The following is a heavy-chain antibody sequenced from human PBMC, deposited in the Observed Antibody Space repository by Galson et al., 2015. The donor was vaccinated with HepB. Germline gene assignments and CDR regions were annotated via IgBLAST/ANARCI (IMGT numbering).Heavy chain of an antibody. V-gene: IGHV5-51*01. CDR2: IYPGDSDT. CDR1: GYSFTSYW. CDR3: ARPFHYDILTGYDSDY. Sequence: QSGAEVTKPGESPKISCTGSGYSFTSYWIGWVRQMPGKGLEWMGIIYPGDSDTRYSPSFQGQVTISADKSISTAYLQWSSLKASDTAMYYCARPFHYDILTGYDSDYWGQGTLVTVSS. J-gene: IGHJ4*02. D-gene: IGHD3-9*01.